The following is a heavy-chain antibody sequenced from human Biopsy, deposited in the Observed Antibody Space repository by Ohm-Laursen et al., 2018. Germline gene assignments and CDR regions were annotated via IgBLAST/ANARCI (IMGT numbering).Heavy chain of an antibody. J-gene: IGHJ6*02. Sequence: SLRLSCAASGFSVSSYDMNWVRQAPGKGLEWISYISETSSHIYDADLVRGRFTVARDIAKNSLYLQLNSLRVEDTAVYYCARDSSRRAREGGMDVWGQGTTVTV. CDR3: ARDSSRRAREGGMDV. CDR2: ISETSSHI. CDR1: GFSVSSYD. V-gene: IGHV3-21*01. D-gene: IGHD6-6*01.